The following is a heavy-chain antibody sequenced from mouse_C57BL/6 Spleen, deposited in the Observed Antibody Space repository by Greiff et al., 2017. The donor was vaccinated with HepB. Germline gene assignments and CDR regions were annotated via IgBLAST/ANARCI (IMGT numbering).Heavy chain of an antibody. Sequence: EVKLMESGPGLVKPSQSLSLTCSVPGYSITSGYYWNWIRQFPGNKLEWMGYISYDGSNNYNPSLKNRISITRDTSKNQFFLKLNSVTTEDTATYYCARVDDYYGSSYWYFDVWGTGTTVTVSS. CDR3: ARVDDYYGSSYWYFDV. CDR2: ISYDGSN. J-gene: IGHJ1*03. D-gene: IGHD1-1*01. V-gene: IGHV3-6*01. CDR1: GYSITSGYY.